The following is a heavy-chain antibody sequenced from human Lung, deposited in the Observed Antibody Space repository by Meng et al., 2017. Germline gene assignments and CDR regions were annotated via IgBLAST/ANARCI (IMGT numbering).Heavy chain of an antibody. CDR2: IYPGDSDT. CDR1: GHSFTSYW. CDR3: ARPGGVTGRKMDV. D-gene: IGHD1-20*01. J-gene: IGHJ6*02. Sequence: GESLKISCTGSGHSFTSYWIGWVRQRPGKGLEWMGIIYPGDSDTRYSPSFQGQVTISTDKSNSTAYLQWSSLKASDTDMYYCARPGGVTGRKMDVWGQGTTVTVSS. V-gene: IGHV5-51*01.